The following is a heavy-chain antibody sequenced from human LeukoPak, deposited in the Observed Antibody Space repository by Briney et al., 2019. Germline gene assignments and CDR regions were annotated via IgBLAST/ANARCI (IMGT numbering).Heavy chain of an antibody. CDR2: IYTSGST. CDR1: GGSISSGSYY. Sequence: PSQTLSLTCTVSGGSISSGSYYWSWIRQPAGKGLEWIGRIYTSGSTNYNPSLKSRVTISVDTSKNQFSLKLSSVTAADTAVYYCARAQVGQQLGTTIDYWGQGTLVTVST. J-gene: IGHJ4*02. V-gene: IGHV4-61*02. D-gene: IGHD6-13*01. CDR3: ARAQVGQQLGTTIDY.